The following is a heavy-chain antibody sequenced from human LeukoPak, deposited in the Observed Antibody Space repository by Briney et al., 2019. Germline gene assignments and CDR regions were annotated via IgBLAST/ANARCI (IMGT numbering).Heavy chain of an antibody. CDR2: IYHSGST. CDR3: ARVDTAMVPDY. CDR1: GGSISSSNW. Sequence: SETLSLTCAVSGGSISSSNWWSWVRQPPGKGLEWIGEIYHSGSTNYNPSLKSRATISVDTSKSQFSLKLSSVTAADTAVYYCARVDTAMVPDYWGQGTLVTVSS. V-gene: IGHV4-4*02. D-gene: IGHD5-18*01. J-gene: IGHJ4*02.